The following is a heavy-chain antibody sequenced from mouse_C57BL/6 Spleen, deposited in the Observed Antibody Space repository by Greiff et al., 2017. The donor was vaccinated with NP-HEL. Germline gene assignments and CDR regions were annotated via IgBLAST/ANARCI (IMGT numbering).Heavy chain of an antibody. CDR2: IYPGDGDT. D-gene: IGHD1-1*01. CDR1: GYAFSSYW. Sequence: QVQLQQSGAELVKPGASVKISCKASGYAFSSYWMNWVKQRPGKGLEWIGQIYPGDGDTNYNGKFKGKATLTADKSSSTAYMQLRSLTSEDSAVYFCTYYYGSSYAMDYWGQGTPVTLSS. J-gene: IGHJ4*01. CDR3: TYYYGSSYAMDY. V-gene: IGHV1-80*01.